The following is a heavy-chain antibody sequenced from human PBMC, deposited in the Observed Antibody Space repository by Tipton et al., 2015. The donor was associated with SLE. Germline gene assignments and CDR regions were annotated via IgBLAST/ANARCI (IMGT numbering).Heavy chain of an antibody. Sequence: TLSLTCTVSGGSISSYYWSWIRQPPGKGLEWIGYIYYSGSTSYNPSLKSRVTISVDTSKNQFPLKLSSVTAADTAVYYCASGRAVAGGDCFYYWGQGTLVTVSS. CDR2: IYYSGST. D-gene: IGHD6-19*01. CDR1: GGSISSYY. CDR3: ASGRAVAGGDCFYY. V-gene: IGHV4-59*01. J-gene: IGHJ4*02.